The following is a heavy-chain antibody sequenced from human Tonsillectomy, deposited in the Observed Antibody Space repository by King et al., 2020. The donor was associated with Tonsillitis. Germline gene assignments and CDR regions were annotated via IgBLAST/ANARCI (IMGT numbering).Heavy chain of an antibody. CDR2: INHSGST. CDR3: ARGLGGYDYVWGSYRYPKAFSRFDY. J-gene: IGHJ4*02. Sequence: VQLQQWGAGLLKPSETLSLTCAVYGGSFSGYYWSWIRQPPGKGLEWIGEINHSGSTNYNPSLKSRVTISVDTSKNQFSLKLSSVTAADTAVYYCARGLGGYDYVWGSYRYPKAFSRFDYWGQGTLVTVSS. D-gene: IGHD3-16*02. CDR1: GGSFSGYY. V-gene: IGHV4-34*01.